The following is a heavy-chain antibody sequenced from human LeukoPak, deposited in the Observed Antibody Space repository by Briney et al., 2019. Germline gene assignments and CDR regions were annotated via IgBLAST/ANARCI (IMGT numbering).Heavy chain of an antibody. J-gene: IGHJ4*02. V-gene: IGHV3-48*03. CDR2: ISSSGSTI. D-gene: IGHD5-24*01. Sequence: GGSLRLSCAASGFTFSSYEMNWVRQAPGKGLEWVSYISSSGSTIYYADSVKGRFTISRDNAKDSLYLQMNSLRAEDTAVYYCAREGDGYNSPIDYWGQGTLVTVSS. CDR3: AREGDGYNSPIDY. CDR1: GFTFSSYE.